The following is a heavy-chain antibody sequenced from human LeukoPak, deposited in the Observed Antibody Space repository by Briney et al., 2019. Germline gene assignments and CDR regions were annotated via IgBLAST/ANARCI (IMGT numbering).Heavy chain of an antibody. CDR3: ARDNIAVAGLDY. V-gene: IGHV3-53*01. CDR2: IYSGGST. J-gene: IGHJ4*02. D-gene: IGHD6-19*01. Sequence: GGSLRLSCAASGFTVSSNYMSWVRQAPGKGLEWVSVIYSGGSTYYADSVKDRFTISRDNAKNSLYLQMNSLRAEDTAVYYCARDNIAVAGLDYWGQGTLVTVSS. CDR1: GFTVSSNY.